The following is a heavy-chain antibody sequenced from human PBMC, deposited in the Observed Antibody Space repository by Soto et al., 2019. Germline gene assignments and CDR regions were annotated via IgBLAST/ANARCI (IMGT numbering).Heavy chain of an antibody. CDR1: GGSINSGHYF. CDR2: IYYSGNT. CDR3: ARVLGGDPLTGYSDVDTALGVFDF. V-gene: IGHV4-30-4*01. D-gene: IGHD3-9*01. Sequence: PSETLSLTCTVSGGSINSGHYFWSWIRQPPGKGLEWIGYIYYSGNTYYNPSLKSRVTISVDTSKNQFSLNLSSVTAADTAVYYCARVLGGDPLTGYSDVDTALGVFDFWGRGTLVTVS. J-gene: IGHJ4*02.